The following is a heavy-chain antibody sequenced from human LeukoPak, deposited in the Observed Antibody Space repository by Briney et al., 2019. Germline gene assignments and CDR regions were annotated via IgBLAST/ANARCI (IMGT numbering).Heavy chain of an antibody. Sequence: GGSLRLSCAASGFTVSRNYMNWVRQAPGKGLEWVSLLSSTGNTSYADSVKGRFTISRHNSKNTLYLQVNSLRPEDTAMYYCARWRPIDAFDIWGQGTMAIVSS. V-gene: IGHV3-53*04. CDR1: GFTVSRNY. CDR2: LSSTGNT. CDR3: ARWRPIDAFDI. J-gene: IGHJ3*02. D-gene: IGHD3-3*01.